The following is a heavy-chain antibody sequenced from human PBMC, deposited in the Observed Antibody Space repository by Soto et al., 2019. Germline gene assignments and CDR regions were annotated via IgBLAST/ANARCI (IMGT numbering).Heavy chain of an antibody. CDR3: ARDYCSSTSCRASWFDY. CDR2: ISAYNGNT. Sequence: ASVKVSCKASGYTFNMYYMHWVRQAPGQGLEWMGWISAYNGNTNYAQKLQGRVTMTTDTSTSTAYMELRSLRSDDTAVYYCARDYCSSTSCRASWFDYWGQGTLVTVSS. J-gene: IGHJ4*02. V-gene: IGHV1-18*04. CDR1: GYTFNMYY. D-gene: IGHD2-2*01.